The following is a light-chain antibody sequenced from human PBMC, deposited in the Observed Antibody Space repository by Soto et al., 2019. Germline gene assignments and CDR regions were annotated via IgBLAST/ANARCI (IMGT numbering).Light chain of an antibody. Sequence: DIVMTQSPLSLPVTPGEPASISCRSSQSLLHSNGYNYLDWYLQKPGQSPQLLIHLGSNRASGVPDRFSGSGSGTDFTLKISRVEAEYVGVYYCMQALQTPAFGGGTKVEIK. CDR3: MQALQTPA. J-gene: IGKJ4*01. CDR1: QSLLHSNGYNY. V-gene: IGKV2-28*01. CDR2: LGS.